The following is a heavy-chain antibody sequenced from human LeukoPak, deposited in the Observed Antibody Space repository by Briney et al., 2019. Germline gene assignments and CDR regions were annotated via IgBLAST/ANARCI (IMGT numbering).Heavy chain of an antibody. Sequence: GGSLRLSCAASGFTFSTYAMSWVRQAPGKGLEWVSVIGVSDDTSYADSVKGRFTISRDNSKNTLYLQVNSLRVEDTAVYYCTKDYGGDPFDYWGQGTLVTVSS. CDR3: TKDYGGDPFDY. D-gene: IGHD4-23*01. CDR2: IGVSDDT. J-gene: IGHJ4*02. V-gene: IGHV3-23*01. CDR1: GFTFSTYA.